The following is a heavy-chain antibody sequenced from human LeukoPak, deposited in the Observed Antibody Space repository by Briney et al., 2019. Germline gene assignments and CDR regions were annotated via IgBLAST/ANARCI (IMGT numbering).Heavy chain of an antibody. CDR3: ARGRNTMVRGAIGAETRYYYSYYMDV. CDR1: GGSISSSNW. CDR2: IYHSGST. V-gene: IGHV4-4*02. D-gene: IGHD3-10*01. J-gene: IGHJ6*03. Sequence: SGTLSLTCAVSGGSISSSNWWSWVRQPPGKGLEWIGEIYHSGSTNYNPSLKSRVTISVDTSKNHFSLQLSSVTAADTALYYCARGRNTMVRGAIGAETRYYYSYYMDVWGKGTTVTVSS.